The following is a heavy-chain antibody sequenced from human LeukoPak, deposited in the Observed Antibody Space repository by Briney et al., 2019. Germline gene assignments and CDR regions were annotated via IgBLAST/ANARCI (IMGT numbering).Heavy chain of an antibody. J-gene: IGHJ5*02. V-gene: IGHV1-18*04. Sequence: ASVKVSCKASGYTFTSYGISWVRQAPGQGLEWMGWISAYNGNTNYAQKLQGRVTMTTDTSTSTAYMELRSLRSDDTAVYYRARDRCSSTSCYREAPVNNWFDPWGQGTLVTVSS. CDR2: ISAYNGNT. D-gene: IGHD2-2*01. CDR1: GYTFTSYG. CDR3: ARDRCSSTSCYREAPVNNWFDP.